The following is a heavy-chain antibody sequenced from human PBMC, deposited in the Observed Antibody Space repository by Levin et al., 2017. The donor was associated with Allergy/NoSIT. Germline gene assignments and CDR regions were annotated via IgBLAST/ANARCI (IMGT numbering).Heavy chain of an antibody. D-gene: IGHD3-10*01. V-gene: IGHV4-39*01. CDR3: ARHLLTMVQGAIITVWFDP. J-gene: IGHJ5*02. CDR2: IYYDGNT. CDR1: GDSISSGSHY. Sequence: SQTLSLTCTVSGDSISSGSHYWGWIRQPPGKGLEWIGSIYYDGNTYYNPSLKSRVTISVDTSKNQFSLKLTSVTAADTAVYYCARHLLTMVQGAIITVWFDPWGQGTLVTVSS.